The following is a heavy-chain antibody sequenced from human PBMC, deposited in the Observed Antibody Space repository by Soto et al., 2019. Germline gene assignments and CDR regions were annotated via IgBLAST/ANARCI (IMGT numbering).Heavy chain of an antibody. CDR1: GFSLSTSGVG. D-gene: IGHD3-3*01. V-gene: IGHV2-5*02. J-gene: IGHJ4*02. CDR3: AHILTSGYYLHY. Sequence: SGPTLGNPTQTLTLTCTFSGFSLSTSGVGVGWIRQPPGKALEWLALIYWDDDKRYSPSLKSRLTITKDTSKNQVVLTMTNMDTVDTATYYCAHILTSGYYLHYWGQGTLVTVSS. CDR2: IYWDDDK.